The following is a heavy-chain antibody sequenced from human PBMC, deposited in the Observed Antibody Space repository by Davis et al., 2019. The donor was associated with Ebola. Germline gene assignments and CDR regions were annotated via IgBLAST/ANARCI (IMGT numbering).Heavy chain of an antibody. D-gene: IGHD3-10*01. CDR1: GGSFSGYY. Sequence: MPSETLSLTCAVYGGSFSGYYWSWIRQPPGKGLEWIGEINHSGSTNYNPSLKSRVTISVDTSKNQFSLKLSSVTAADTAVYYCARAVLLWFGELFYYYYGMDVWGKGTTVTVSS. CDR3: ARAVLLWFGELFYYYYGMDV. V-gene: IGHV4-34*01. J-gene: IGHJ6*04. CDR2: INHSGST.